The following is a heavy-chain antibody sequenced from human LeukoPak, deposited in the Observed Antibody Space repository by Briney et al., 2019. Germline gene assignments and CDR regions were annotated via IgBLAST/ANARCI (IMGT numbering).Heavy chain of an antibody. CDR3: ARLVPPGWFDP. V-gene: IGHV4-59*05. CDR2: IYYSGST. J-gene: IGHJ5*02. Sequence: SETLSLTCTVSGGFISSYYWSRIRQPPGKGLEWIGSIYYSGSTYLNPSLKSRVTISIDTSKNQFSLKLTSVTAADTAVYYCARLVPPGWFDPWGQGTLVTVSS. D-gene: IGHD4-11*01. CDR1: GGFISSYY.